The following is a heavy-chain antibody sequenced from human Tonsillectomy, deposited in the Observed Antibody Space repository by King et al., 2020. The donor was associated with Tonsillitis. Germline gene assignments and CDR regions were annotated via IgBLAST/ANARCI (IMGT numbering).Heavy chain of an antibody. Sequence: VQLQESGPGLVKPSETLSLTCAVSGSSITSGFYWGWIRQPPGKGLEWFGSIYHSGSTYYNPSLQSRVTISVDTSTNQFSLKLSSVTAADTAVYYCGRARDWIQLFDYWGQGTQVTVSS. D-gene: IGHD5-24*01. CDR3: GRARDWIQLFDY. V-gene: IGHV4-38-2*01. CDR1: GSSITSGFY. J-gene: IGHJ4*02. CDR2: IYHSGST.